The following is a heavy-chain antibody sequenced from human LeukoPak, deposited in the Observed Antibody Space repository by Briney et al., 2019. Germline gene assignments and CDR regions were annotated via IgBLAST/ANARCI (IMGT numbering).Heavy chain of an antibody. V-gene: IGHV4-4*07. CDR2: IYTSGST. D-gene: IGHD6-13*01. J-gene: IGHJ4*02. CDR1: GGSISSYY. CDR3: ARVGYSSSWRYYFDY. Sequence: SETLSLTCTVSGGSISSYYWSWIRQPAGKGLEWIGRIYTSGSTNYNPSLKSRVTMSVDTSKNQFSLKLSSVTAADTAVYYCARVGYSSSWRYYFDYWGQGTLVAVSS.